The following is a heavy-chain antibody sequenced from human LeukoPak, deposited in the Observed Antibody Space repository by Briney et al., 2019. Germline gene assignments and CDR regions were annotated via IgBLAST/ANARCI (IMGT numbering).Heavy chain of an antibody. CDR1: RFTFSDHY. CDR3: AGQYSDTKGSFDY. Sequence: GGSLRLSCAASRFTFSDHYMDWVRQAPGKGLEWVGRTRNKANSYTTEYAASVKGRFTISRDNSKNSLYLQMNSLKTEDTAVYYCAGQYSDTKGSFDYWGQGTLVTVSS. D-gene: IGHD5-12*01. V-gene: IGHV3-72*01. J-gene: IGHJ4*02. CDR2: TRNKANSYTT.